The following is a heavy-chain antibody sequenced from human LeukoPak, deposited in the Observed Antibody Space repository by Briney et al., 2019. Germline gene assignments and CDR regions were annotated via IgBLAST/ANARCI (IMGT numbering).Heavy chain of an antibody. CDR3: VRDLSRSSGTYPPPYFDY. J-gene: IGHJ4*02. CDR2: IKEDGSEK. CDR1: GFTFSNYW. V-gene: IGHV3-7*01. D-gene: IGHD1-26*01. Sequence: PGGSLRLSCAASGFTFSNYWMCWVRQAPGKGLEWVANIKEDGSEKYYVDSVKGRFTISRDNAKNSLYLQMDTLRVDDTAVYYCVRDLSRSSGTYPPPYFDYWGQGTLVTVSS.